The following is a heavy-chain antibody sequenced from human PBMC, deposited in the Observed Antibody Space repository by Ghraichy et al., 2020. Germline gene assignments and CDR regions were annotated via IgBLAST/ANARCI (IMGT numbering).Heavy chain of an antibody. CDR3: TTDVYGGNSRDY. J-gene: IGHJ4*02. D-gene: IGHD4-23*01. Sequence: GESLNISCAASGFTFSNAWMSWVRQAPGKGLEWVGRIKSKTDGGTTDYAAPVKGRFTISRDDSKNTLYLQMNSLKTEDTAVYYCTTDVYGGNSRDYWGQGTLVTVSS. CDR2: IKSKTDGGTT. V-gene: IGHV3-15*01. CDR1: GFTFSNAW.